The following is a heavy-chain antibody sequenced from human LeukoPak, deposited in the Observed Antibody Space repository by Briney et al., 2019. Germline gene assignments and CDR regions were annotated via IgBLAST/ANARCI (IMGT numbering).Heavy chain of an antibody. J-gene: IGHJ4*02. Sequence: PSETLSLTRYVSGGYISRSTYFWRWIRQPPGTGLEWIGSDYYSVSPYHHPSLNNRVTISVDTSNHQFSLKLTSGTAADSVVYSCTRSAGGSDLSRIFDHWGQGTLVTVSS. CDR2: DYYSVSP. V-gene: IGHV4-39*01. CDR3: TRSAGGSDLSRIFDH. CDR1: GGYISRSTYF. D-gene: IGHD3-16*01.